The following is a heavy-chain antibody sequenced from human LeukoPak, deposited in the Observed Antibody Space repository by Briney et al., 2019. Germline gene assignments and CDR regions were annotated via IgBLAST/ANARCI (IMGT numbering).Heavy chain of an antibody. D-gene: IGHD3-10*01. Sequence: GGSLRLSCAASGFTFSIYDMSWVRQAPGKGLEWVANIKQDGSEKYYVDSVKGRFTISRDNAKNTLYLKMNSLRAEDTAVNYCAKAPWFGELYTDYFDYWGQGTLVTVSS. J-gene: IGHJ4*02. CDR1: GFTFSIYD. CDR3: AKAPWFGELYTDYFDY. CDR2: IKQDGSEK. V-gene: IGHV3-7*01.